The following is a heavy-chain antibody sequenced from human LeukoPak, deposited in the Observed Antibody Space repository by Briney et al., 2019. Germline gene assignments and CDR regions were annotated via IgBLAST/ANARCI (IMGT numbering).Heavy chain of an antibody. CDR1: GGSISSYY. J-gene: IGHJ4*02. Sequence: SETLSLTCTVSGGSISSYYWSWIRQPPGKGLEWIGYIYYSGSTNYSPSLKSRVTISVDTSKNQFSLKLSSVTAADTAVYYCARGLAAAGRFDYWGQGTLVTVSS. D-gene: IGHD6-13*01. V-gene: IGHV4-59*12. CDR3: ARGLAAAGRFDY. CDR2: IYYSGST.